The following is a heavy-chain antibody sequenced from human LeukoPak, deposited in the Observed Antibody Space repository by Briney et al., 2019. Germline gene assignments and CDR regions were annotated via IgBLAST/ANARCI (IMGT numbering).Heavy chain of an antibody. CDR2: IFYSGST. V-gene: IGHV4-39*01. CDR1: GGSISSTSYY. D-gene: IGHD5/OR15-5a*01. CDR3: ARHAGSPSTFYYHMDV. Sequence: SEALSLTCTVSGGSISSTSYYWGWIRQPPGKGLEWIGSIFYSGSTYYNPSLKSRVTISVDTSKTQFSLKVSSVTAADTAVYYCARHAGSPSTFYYHMDVWGKGTTVTVSS. J-gene: IGHJ6*03.